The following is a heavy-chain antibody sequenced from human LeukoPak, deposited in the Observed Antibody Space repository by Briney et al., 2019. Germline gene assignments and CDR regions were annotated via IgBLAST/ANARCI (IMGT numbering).Heavy chain of an antibody. Sequence: SETLSLTCTVSGGSISSGGYYWSWIRQHPGKGLEWIGYIYYSGSTYYNPSLKSRVTISVDTSKNQLSLKLSSVTAADTAVYYCARAYGSSWYLDYWGQGTLVTVSS. CDR2: IYYSGST. CDR1: GGSISSGGYY. V-gene: IGHV4-31*03. J-gene: IGHJ4*02. CDR3: ARAYGSSWYLDY. D-gene: IGHD6-13*01.